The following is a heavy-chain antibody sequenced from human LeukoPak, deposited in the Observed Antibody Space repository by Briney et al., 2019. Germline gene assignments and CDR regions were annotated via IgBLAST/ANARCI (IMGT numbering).Heavy chain of an antibody. CDR2: ISSSSSYI. J-gene: IGHJ6*03. CDR1: GFTFSSYS. Sequence: GGSLRLSCAASGFTFSSYSMNWVRQAPGKGLEWASSISSSSSYIYYADSVKGRFTISRDNAKNSLYLQMNSLRAEDTAVYYCAKRGLDDILTGYYQYYYYYMDVWGKGTTVTVSS. V-gene: IGHV3-21*01. D-gene: IGHD3-9*01. CDR3: AKRGLDDILTGYYQYYYYYMDV.